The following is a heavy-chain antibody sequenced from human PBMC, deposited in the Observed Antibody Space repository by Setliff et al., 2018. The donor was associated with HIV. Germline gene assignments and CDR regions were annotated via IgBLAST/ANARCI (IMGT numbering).Heavy chain of an antibody. CDR1: GGSIRRYY. CDR2: TYPSGNI. D-gene: IGHD3-10*01. Sequence: LSLTCTVSGGSIRRYYWSWIRQPAGKGLEWIGRTYPSGNINYNPSLKSRLTMSIDTSKNQFSLKLSSVTATDTAVYYCARDAGPHYGSGPPLEYWGQGIQVTVSS. V-gene: IGHV4-4*07. CDR3: ARDAGPHYGSGPPLEY. J-gene: IGHJ4*02.